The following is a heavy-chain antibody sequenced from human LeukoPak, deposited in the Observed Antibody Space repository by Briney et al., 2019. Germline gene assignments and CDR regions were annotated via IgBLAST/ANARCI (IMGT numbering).Heavy chain of an antibody. V-gene: IGHV3-9*01. D-gene: IGHD5-18*01. J-gene: IGHJ4*03. Sequence: GGSLRLSCAASGFTFDDYAMHWVRHAPGKGLEWVSGISWNSGSIVYADSVKGRFTISRDNDKNSLYLQMNSLRAEDTALYYCAKDIRAAMVICDYWGQGTTVTVSS. CDR1: GFTFDDYA. CDR2: ISWNSGSI. CDR3: AKDIRAAMVICDY.